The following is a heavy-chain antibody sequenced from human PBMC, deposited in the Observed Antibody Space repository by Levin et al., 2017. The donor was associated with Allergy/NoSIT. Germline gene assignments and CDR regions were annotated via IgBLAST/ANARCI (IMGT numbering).Heavy chain of an antibody. J-gene: IGHJ4*02. CDR2: ISYDGSSK. D-gene: IGHD3-10*01. CDR1: GFTFSSYA. CDR3: ARDRMLRGARSYYFDY. Sequence: GGSLRLSCAASGFTFSSYAMHWVRQAPGKGLEWVAVISYDGSSKYFADSVKGRFTISRDNSKNMLYLQMNSLRAEDTALYYCARDRMLRGARSYYFDYWGQGTLVTVSS. V-gene: IGHV3-30-3*01.